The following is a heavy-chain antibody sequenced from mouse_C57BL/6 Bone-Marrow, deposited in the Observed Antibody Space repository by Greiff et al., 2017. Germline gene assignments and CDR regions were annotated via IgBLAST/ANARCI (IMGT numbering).Heavy chain of an antibody. CDR3: ARAVDSPYYFDY. CDR1: GYTFTDYY. CDR2: INPNNGGT. V-gene: IGHV1-26*01. Sequence: EVQLQQSGPELVKPGASVKISCKASGYTFTDYYMNWVKQSHVKSLEWIGDINPNNGGTSYNQKFKGKATLTVDKSSSTAYMELRSLTSEDSAVYYCARAVDSPYYFDYWGQGTTLTVSS. J-gene: IGHJ2*01. D-gene: IGHD3-2*01.